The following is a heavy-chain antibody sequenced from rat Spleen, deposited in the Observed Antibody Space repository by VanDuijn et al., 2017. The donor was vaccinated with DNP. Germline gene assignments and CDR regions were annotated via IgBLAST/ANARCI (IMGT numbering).Heavy chain of an antibody. D-gene: IGHD1-2*01. CDR3: ARSPETSYIYFPWAY. J-gene: IGHJ3*01. CDR1: GFSLTSNN. CDR2: IWNNGGT. Sequence: QVQLKESGPGLVQPSQTLSLICTVAGFSLTSNNVHWVRQPPGKGLEWMGVIWNNGGTRYNSALKSRLSIGRDTSKSQVFLKMNSLQTEDTATYYCARSPETSYIYFPWAYWGQGTLVIVSS. V-gene: IGHV2-41*01.